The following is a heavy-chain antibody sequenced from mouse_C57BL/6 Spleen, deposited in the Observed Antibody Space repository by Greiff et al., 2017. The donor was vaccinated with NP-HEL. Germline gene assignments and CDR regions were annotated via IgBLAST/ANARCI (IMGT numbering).Heavy chain of an antibody. CDR3: ARRGEGDGYYVWFAY. V-gene: IGHV1-26*01. CDR1: GYTFTDYY. Sequence: EVQLQQSGPELVKPGASVKISCKASGYTFTDYYMNWVKQSHGKSLEWIGDINPNNGGTSYNQKFKGKATLTVDKSSSTAYMELRSLTSEDSAVYYWARRGEGDGYYVWFAYWGQGTLVTVSA. J-gene: IGHJ3*01. D-gene: IGHD2-3*01. CDR2: INPNNGGT.